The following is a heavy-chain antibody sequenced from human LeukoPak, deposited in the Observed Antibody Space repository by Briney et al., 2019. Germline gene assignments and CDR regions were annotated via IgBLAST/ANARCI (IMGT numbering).Heavy chain of an antibody. CDR1: GGSISSRSDY. D-gene: IGHD4-23*01. Sequence: SETLSLTCTVSGGSISSRSDYWGWIRQTPGKGLEWIGNLDSSGSTYYNPSLKSRVTISVGTSKNQFSLNLRSVTAADTAIYFCSRSHDYGGLYFYYYMDVWGKGTPVTVSS. CDR3: SRSHDYGGLYFYYYMDV. V-gene: IGHV4-39*01. J-gene: IGHJ6*03. CDR2: LDSSGST.